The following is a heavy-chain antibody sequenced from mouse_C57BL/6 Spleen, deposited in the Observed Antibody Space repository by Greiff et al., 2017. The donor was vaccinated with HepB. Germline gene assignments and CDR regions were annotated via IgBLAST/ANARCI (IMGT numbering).Heavy chain of an antibody. V-gene: IGHV5-17*01. CDR1: GFTFSDYG. Sequence: EVKVEESGGGLVKPGGSLKLSCAASGFTFSDYGMHWVRQAPEKGLEWVAYISSGSSTIYYADTVKGRFTLARDNAKNTMFLRLTSLKSEATAMCYCARGDYDEGRYYFDYWGQGTTLTVSS. CDR3: ARGDYDEGRYYFDY. CDR2: ISSGSSTI. J-gene: IGHJ2*01. D-gene: IGHD2-4*01.